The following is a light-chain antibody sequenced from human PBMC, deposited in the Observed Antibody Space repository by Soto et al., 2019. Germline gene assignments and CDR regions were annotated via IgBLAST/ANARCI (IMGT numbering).Light chain of an antibody. J-gene: IGKJ1*01. CDR3: QQYNNWPWT. V-gene: IGKV3-15*01. Sequence: EIVMTQSPATLSVSPGGRATLSCRASQSISGALACYQQKPGQAPRLLIYGASRRATNFPARFSGSGSGTDFTLTISSLQSEDFAIYYCQQYNNWPWTFGQGTKVDIK. CDR1: QSISGA. CDR2: GAS.